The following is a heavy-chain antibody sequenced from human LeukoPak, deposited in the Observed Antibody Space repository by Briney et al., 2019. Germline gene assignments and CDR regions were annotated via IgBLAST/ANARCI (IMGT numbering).Heavy chain of an antibody. CDR3: ARDLASMVRGVIVDDY. CDR2: IYHSAST. J-gene: IGHJ4*02. CDR1: GGSISSNNW. D-gene: IGHD3-10*01. V-gene: IGHV4-4*02. Sequence: PSGTLSLTCAVSGGSISSNNWWSWVRQPPGKGREWLGEIYHSASTNYNPSLKSRVTISVDKSKNQFSLKLSSVTAADTAVYYCARDLASMVRGVIVDDYWGQGTLVTVSS.